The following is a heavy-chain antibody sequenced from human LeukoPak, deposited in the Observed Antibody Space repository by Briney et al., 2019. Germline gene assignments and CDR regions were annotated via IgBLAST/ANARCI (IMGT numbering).Heavy chain of an antibody. D-gene: IGHD5-24*01. CDR1: GFTFSSYA. Sequence: GGSLRLSCAASGFTFSSYAMSWVRQAPGKGLEWVSAISGSGGSTYYADSVKGRLTISRDNSKNTLYLQMNSLRAEDTAVYYCAREMATINYYYGMDVWGQGTTVTVSS. V-gene: IGHV3-23*01. CDR2: ISGSGGST. J-gene: IGHJ6*02. CDR3: AREMATINYYYGMDV.